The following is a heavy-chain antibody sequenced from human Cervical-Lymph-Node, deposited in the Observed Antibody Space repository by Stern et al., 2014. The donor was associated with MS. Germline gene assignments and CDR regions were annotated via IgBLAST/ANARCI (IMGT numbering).Heavy chain of an antibody. CDR3: ARPYCSSTSCLGYLEH. J-gene: IGHJ1*01. V-gene: IGHV3-33*01. CDR1: RFIFSNYG. CDR2: IWYDGSNE. D-gene: IGHD2-2*01. Sequence: VQLVESGGGVVQPGRSLRLSCAASRFIFSNYGMHWVRQAPGRGLEGVAVIWYDGSNEDYADSVKGRFTISRDNSKNTLYLQMNSLRAKDTAMYYCARPYCSSTSCLGYLEHWGQGTLVTVSS.